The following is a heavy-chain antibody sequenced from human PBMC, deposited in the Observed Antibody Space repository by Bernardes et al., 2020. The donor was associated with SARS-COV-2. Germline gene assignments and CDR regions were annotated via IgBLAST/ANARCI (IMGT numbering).Heavy chain of an antibody. J-gene: IGHJ4*02. V-gene: IGHV3-48*03. D-gene: IGHD4-17*01. Sequence: GGSLRLSCAASGFSLSSYAMTWVRQAPGKGLEWISYSSISGFNSDYADSVKGRFTVSRDNAKNSLYLEMNSLRAEDSGVYYCAIGHGCDYWGQGTLVTVSS. CDR2: SSISGFNS. CDR1: GFSLSSYA. CDR3: AIGHGCDY.